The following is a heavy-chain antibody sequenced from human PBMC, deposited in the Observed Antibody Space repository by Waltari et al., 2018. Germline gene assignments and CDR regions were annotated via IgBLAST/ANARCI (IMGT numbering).Heavy chain of an antibody. J-gene: IGHJ5*02. CDR3: TKSGNSMTSFNYFDP. CDR2: IHHGGST. CDR1: GAPITTNNYY. V-gene: IGHV4-39*01. Sequence: QLQFQESGPGLVKPSETLSLTFTVSGAPITTNNYYWAWIRQSPEKGLEWLGSIHHGGSTYYSLSFRDRVSLHVDASRSQFSLRLTSVTAADTATYFCTKSGNSMTSFNYFDPWGQGTLVTVSS. D-gene: IGHD1-26*01.